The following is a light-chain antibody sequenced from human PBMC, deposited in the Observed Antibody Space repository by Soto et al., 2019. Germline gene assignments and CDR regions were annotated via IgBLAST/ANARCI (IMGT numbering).Light chain of an antibody. V-gene: IGKV3-20*01. J-gene: IGKJ1*01. CDR1: QSVSSGY. Sequence: IVLTQSPGTLSLSPGERGTLSCRASQSVSSGYLAWYQQKFGQAPRLLIYDASSRATGIPDRFSGSASGTDFTLTISGLEPEDFAVYYCQQYMTSRTFGQGTKVDIK. CDR3: QQYMTSRT. CDR2: DAS.